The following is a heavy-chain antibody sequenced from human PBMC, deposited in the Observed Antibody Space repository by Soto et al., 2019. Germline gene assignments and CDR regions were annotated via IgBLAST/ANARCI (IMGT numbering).Heavy chain of an antibody. CDR2: MNPNNGNA. V-gene: IGHV1-8*01. D-gene: IGHD6-25*01. CDR3: ARRKERSGPYYLDL. CDR1: GFTFITYD. Sequence: ASVKVSCKASGFTFITYDFRLLRQAAGQGLEWMGWMNPNNGNAGFAQKFRGRINMTRNTSISTAYLELSSLRSDDSAVYFCARRKERSGPYYLDLWGQGTQVTVSS. J-gene: IGHJ4*02.